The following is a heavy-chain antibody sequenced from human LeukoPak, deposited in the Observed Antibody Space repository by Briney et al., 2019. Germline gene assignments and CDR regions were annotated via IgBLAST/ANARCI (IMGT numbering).Heavy chain of an antibody. Sequence: SVKVSCKASGGTFSSYDISWVRQAPGQGLEWMGRIIPIIGIANYAQKFRGRVTITADKSTSTAYMELSSLRSEDTAVYYCARPSHCSGGSCYFDQWGQGTLVTVSS. V-gene: IGHV1-69*04. CDR1: GGTFSSYD. J-gene: IGHJ4*02. D-gene: IGHD2-15*01. CDR3: ARPSHCSGGSCYFDQ. CDR2: IIPIIGIA.